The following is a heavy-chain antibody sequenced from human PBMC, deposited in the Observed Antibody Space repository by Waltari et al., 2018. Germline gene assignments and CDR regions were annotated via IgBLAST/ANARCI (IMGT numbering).Heavy chain of an antibody. V-gene: IGHV4-34*01. D-gene: IGHD5-12*01. CDR1: GGSFSGYY. CDR3: ARVQVMGGYKT. J-gene: IGHJ5*02. Sequence: QVQLQQWGAGLLKPSETLSLTCAVYGGSFSGYYWSWIRQPPGKGLEWIGEINHSGSTNYNPSLKSRVTISLDTSKNQFSLKLSSVTAADTAVYYCARVQVMGGYKTWGQGTLVTVSS. CDR2: INHSGST.